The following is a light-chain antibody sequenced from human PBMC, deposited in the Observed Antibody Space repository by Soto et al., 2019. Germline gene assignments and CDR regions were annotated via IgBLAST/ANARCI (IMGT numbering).Light chain of an antibody. CDR1: QSVNRW. CDR2: KTS. V-gene: IGKV1-5*03. Sequence: EMQMTQSPSTLSASVGDRVGIRCRASQSVNRWLAWYQQKPGGAPKLLISKTSVLENGVPSRFSGSGFGTEFTLTISSLQPEDFATYYCQQFQAFSTFGPGTKV. J-gene: IGKJ1*01. CDR3: QQFQAFST.